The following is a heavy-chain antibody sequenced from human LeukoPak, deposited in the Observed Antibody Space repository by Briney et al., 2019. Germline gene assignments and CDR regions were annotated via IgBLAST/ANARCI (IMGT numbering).Heavy chain of an antibody. Sequence: PSETLSLTCTVSGGSTTNSYWSWIRHSAGTGMEWIGRIHATGSTNYNPSLTSRVSTSLDMPTNQFSLTLSAVTVADTATYYCARIFDRDVWGQGTLVTVSP. J-gene: IGHJ3*01. V-gene: IGHV4-4*07. CDR3: ARIFDRDV. CDR2: IHATGST. D-gene: IGHD3-9*01. CDR1: GGSTTNSY.